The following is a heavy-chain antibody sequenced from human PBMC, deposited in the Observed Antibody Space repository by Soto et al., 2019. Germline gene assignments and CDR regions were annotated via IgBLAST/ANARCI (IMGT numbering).Heavy chain of an antibody. Sequence: QVQLVQSGAEVKKPGASVKVSCKASGYTFTNFGISWVRQAPGQGLEWMGWISAYNGNTNYAQKFQGRVTMTTDTSTSAAYMEVRSLRFDDTAVYFSVRGGTPIDYWGQGTLVTVSS. CDR3: VRGGTPIDY. CDR1: GYTFTNFG. D-gene: IGHD3-16*01. CDR2: ISAYNGNT. V-gene: IGHV1-18*01. J-gene: IGHJ4*02.